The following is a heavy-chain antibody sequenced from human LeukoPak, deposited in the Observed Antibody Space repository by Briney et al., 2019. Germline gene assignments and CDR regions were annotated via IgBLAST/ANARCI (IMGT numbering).Heavy chain of an antibody. CDR3: AKKRMTQYDILTGNDY. Sequence: PGGSLRLSCAASGFTFSDYYMSWIRQAPGKGLEWVSYISSSGSTIYYADSVKGRFTISRDNAKNSLYLQMNSLRAEDTAVYYCAKKRMTQYDILTGNDYWGQGTLVTVSS. D-gene: IGHD3-9*01. V-gene: IGHV3-11*01. CDR1: GFTFSDYY. J-gene: IGHJ4*02. CDR2: ISSSGSTI.